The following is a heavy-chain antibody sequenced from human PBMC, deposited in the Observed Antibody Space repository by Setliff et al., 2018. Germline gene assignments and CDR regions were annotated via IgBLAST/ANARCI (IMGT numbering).Heavy chain of an antibody. D-gene: IGHD3-10*01. CDR3: ATDLAIRGVQFDY. J-gene: IGHJ4*02. CDR1: GGTFGDYG. V-gene: IGHV1-69*06. Sequence: GALVKVSCKASGGTFGDYGITWVRQAPGQGLEWMGGIILIFDRTKYAQKFQGRFTITADTSIDTAYMELSSLTSEDTAVYYCATDLAIRGVQFDYWGRGTLVTVSS. CDR2: IILIFDRT.